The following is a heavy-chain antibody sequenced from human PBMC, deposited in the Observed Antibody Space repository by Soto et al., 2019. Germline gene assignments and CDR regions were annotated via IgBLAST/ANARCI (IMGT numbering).Heavy chain of an antibody. CDR3: ARLASPSTSPSYSYYMDV. CDR1: GGSIISSSYY. D-gene: IGHD2-2*01. CDR2: IYYSGST. J-gene: IGHJ6*03. V-gene: IGHV4-39*01. Sequence: PSETLSLTCTVSGGSIISSSYYWGWIRQPPGKGLEWIGSIYYSGSTSYNPSLKSRVAISEDTSKNQFSLKLTSVSAADTAVYFCARLASPSTSPSYSYYMDVWGRGTTVTVSS.